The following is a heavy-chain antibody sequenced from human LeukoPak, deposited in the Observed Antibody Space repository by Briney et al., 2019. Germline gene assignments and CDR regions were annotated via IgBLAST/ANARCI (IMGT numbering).Heavy chain of an antibody. CDR3: ASKGGNDWEYFFDY. CDR1: GFTVSSNY. J-gene: IGHJ4*02. Sequence: PGGSLRLSCAAPGFTVSSNYMSWVRQAPGKGLEWVSVIYSGGYTDYADSVKGRFTISRDNSKNTLYLQMNSLRAEDTAVYYCASKGGNDWEYFFDYWGQGTLVTVSS. V-gene: IGHV3-53*01. CDR2: IYSGGYT. D-gene: IGHD1-1*01.